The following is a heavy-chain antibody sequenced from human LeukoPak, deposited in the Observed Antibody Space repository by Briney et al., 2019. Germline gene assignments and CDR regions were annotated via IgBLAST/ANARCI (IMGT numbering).Heavy chain of an antibody. V-gene: IGHV3-9*01. CDR3: AKDAVATITGAFDI. D-gene: IGHD5-12*01. Sequence: GGSLRLSCAASGFTFDDYAMHWVRQAPGKGLEWVSGISWNSGSIGYADSVKGRFTISRDNAKNSLYLQMNSLRAEDTALYYCAKDAVATITGAFDIWGQGTMVTVSS. CDR2: ISWNSGSI. J-gene: IGHJ3*02. CDR1: GFTFDDYA.